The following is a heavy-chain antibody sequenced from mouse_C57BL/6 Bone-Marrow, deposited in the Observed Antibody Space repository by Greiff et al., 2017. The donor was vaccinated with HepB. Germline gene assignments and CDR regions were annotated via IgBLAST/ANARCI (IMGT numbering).Heavy chain of an antibody. CDR3: ARPGYFDV. CDR2: INPGSGGT. V-gene: IGHV1-54*01. Sequence: VQRVESGAELVRPGTSVKVSCKASGYAFTNYLIEWVKQRPGQGLEWIGVINPGSGGTNYNEKFKGKATLTADKSSSTAYMQLSSLTSEDSAVYFCARPGYFDVWGRGTTVTVSS. CDR1: GYAFTNYL. J-gene: IGHJ1*03.